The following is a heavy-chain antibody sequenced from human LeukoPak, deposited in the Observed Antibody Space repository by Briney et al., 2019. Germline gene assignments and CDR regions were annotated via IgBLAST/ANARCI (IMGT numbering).Heavy chain of an antibody. J-gene: IGHJ4*02. D-gene: IGHD2-2*01. CDR2: MNPNSGNT. V-gene: IGHV1-8*01. CDR1: GYTFTSYD. CDR3: ARAHRIGRMRSSSTSY. Sequence: GASVKVSCKASGYTFTSYDISWVRQATGQGLEWMGWMNPNSGNTGYAQKFQGRVTMTRNTSISTVYMELSSLRSEDTAVYYCARAHRIGRMRSSSTSYWGRGTLVTVSS.